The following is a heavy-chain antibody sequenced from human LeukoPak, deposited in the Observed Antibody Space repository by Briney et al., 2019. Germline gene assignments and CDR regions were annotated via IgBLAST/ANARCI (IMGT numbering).Heavy chain of an antibody. D-gene: IGHD3-22*01. Sequence: SETLSLTCTVSGGSISSSSYYWGWIRQPPGKGLEWIGTIYYSGSTYYNPSLKSRVTTSVDTSKNQFSLKVTSVTAADTAVYYCANAVSSSYLFGSWGQGTLVTVSS. CDR3: ANAVSSSYLFGS. CDR1: GGSISSSSYY. J-gene: IGHJ4*02. V-gene: IGHV4-39*01. CDR2: IYYSGST.